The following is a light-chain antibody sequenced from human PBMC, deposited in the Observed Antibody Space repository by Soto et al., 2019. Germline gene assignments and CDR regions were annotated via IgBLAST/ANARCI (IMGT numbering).Light chain of an antibody. CDR1: SYNIGSNT. CDR3: AAWDDSLNAVV. Sequence: QSVLTQPPSASGTPGQRVTISCSGSSYNIGSNTVNWYQQLPGTAPKLLIYSNNQRPSGVPDRFSGSKSGTSASLAISGLQSEDEDDYYCAAWDDSLNAVVFGGGTKVTVL. V-gene: IGLV1-44*01. CDR2: SNN. J-gene: IGLJ2*01.